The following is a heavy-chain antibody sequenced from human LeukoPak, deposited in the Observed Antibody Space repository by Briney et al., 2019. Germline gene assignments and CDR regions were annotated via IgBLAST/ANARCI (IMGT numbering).Heavy chain of an antibody. Sequence: SETLSLTCTVSGGSISSYYWSWIRQPPGKGLEWIGYIYYSGSTNYNPSLKSRVPISVDTSKNQFSLKLSSVAAADTAVYYCARAPPYYDILTGYLFQYYFDYWGQGTLVTVSS. CDR2: IYYSGST. CDR1: GGSISSYY. CDR3: ARAPPYYDILTGYLFQYYFDY. D-gene: IGHD3-9*01. J-gene: IGHJ4*02. V-gene: IGHV4-59*01.